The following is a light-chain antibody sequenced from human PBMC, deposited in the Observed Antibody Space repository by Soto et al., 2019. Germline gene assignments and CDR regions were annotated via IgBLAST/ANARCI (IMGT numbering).Light chain of an antibody. V-gene: IGKV1-39*01. CDR3: QQSYSTPRT. Sequence: IQMTQSPSYLSASVGDRVTITCRASQSISSYLNWYQQKPGKAPNLLIYAASSLQSGVPSRFSGSGSGTDFTLTISSLQPEDFATYYCQQSYSTPRTFGQGTKVDIK. CDR2: AAS. CDR1: QSISSY. J-gene: IGKJ1*01.